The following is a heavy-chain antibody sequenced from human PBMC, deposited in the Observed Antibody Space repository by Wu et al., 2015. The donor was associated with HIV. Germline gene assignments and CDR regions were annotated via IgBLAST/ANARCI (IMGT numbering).Heavy chain of an antibody. CDR3: ARGHCSVAECSPNYYFYYMNV. CDR1: GGTFSRFG. CDR2: IIPIFGTS. Sequence: QVQLVQSGAEVKKPGASVKVSCKASGGTFSRFGISWVRQAPGQGLEWMGRIIPIFGTSNYAQKFQGRVTISADQSTSTAYMELSSLRSEDTAIYYCARGHCSVAECSPNYYFYYMNVWAKGPRSPSP. V-gene: IGHV1-69*18. J-gene: IGHJ6*03. D-gene: IGHD2-15*01.